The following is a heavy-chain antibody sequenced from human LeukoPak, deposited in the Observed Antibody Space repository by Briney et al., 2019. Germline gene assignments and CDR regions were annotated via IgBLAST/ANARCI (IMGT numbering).Heavy chain of an antibody. Sequence: GGSLRLSCAASGFTFSSYAMSWVRQAPGKGLGWVSAISGSGGSTYYADSVKGRFTISRDNSKNTLYLQMNSLRAEDTAVYYCAKDRIAARPIYYYGMDVWGQGTTVTVSS. CDR1: GFTFSSYA. V-gene: IGHV3-23*01. CDR3: AKDRIAARPIYYYGMDV. D-gene: IGHD6-6*01. CDR2: ISGSGGST. J-gene: IGHJ6*02.